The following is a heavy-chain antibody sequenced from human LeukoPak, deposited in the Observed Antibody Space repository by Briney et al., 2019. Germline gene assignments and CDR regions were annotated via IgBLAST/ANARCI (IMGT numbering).Heavy chain of an antibody. CDR1: GASVSSSH. V-gene: IGHV4-59*02. J-gene: IGHJ4*01. Sequence: PSETLSLTCVVSGASVSSSHWNWIRQLPGKRLEWIGCLSYTGKTDYNPSLTSRVAISLGTSKNQVSLKLRSVTAADTAVYYCSEGYFEPFAHWGQESWSPSRQ. CDR3: SEGYFEPFAH. D-gene: IGHD2/OR15-2a*01. CDR2: LSYTGKT.